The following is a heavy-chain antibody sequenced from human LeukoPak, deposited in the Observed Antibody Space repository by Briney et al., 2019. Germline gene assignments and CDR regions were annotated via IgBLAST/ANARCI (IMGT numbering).Heavy chain of an antibody. CDR1: GGSISSYY. J-gene: IGHJ6*02. CDR3: ARDRGHYYGMDV. Sequence: SETLSLTCTVSGGSISSYYWSWIRQPPGKGLEWIGYIYYSGNSNYNPSLKSRVTISADTSKNEFSLKLSSVTAADTAVYYCARDRGHYYGMDVWGQGTTVTVSS. CDR2: IYYSGNS. D-gene: IGHD5-12*01. V-gene: IGHV4-59*01.